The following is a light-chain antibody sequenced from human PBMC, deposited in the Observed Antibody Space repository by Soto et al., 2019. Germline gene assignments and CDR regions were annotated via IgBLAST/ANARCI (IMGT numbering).Light chain of an antibody. V-gene: IGLV3-1*01. CDR2: QDT. Sequence: SYELTQPPSVSVSPGQTATITCSGDKLENKYVCWYQQKPGQSPVLVIYQDTKRPSGIPERFSGSNSGNTATLTISGTQAMDEADYYCQAWVNSIVVFGGGTKVTVL. CDR1: KLENKY. CDR3: QAWVNSIVV. J-gene: IGLJ2*01.